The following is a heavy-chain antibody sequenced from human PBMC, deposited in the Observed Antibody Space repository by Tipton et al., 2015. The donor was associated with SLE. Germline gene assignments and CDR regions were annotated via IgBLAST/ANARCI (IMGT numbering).Heavy chain of an antibody. D-gene: IGHD6-6*01. CDR1: GFTFSSYS. J-gene: IGHJ3*02. CDR3: ARDPGGWDSSSPGGLDI. V-gene: IGHV3-21*01. Sequence: SLRLSCAASGFTFSSYSMNWVRQAPGKGLEWVSSISSSSSYIYYADSVKGRSTISRDNAKNSLYLQMNSLRAEDTAVYYCARDPGGWDSSSPGGLDIWGQGTMVTVSS. CDR2: ISSSSSYI.